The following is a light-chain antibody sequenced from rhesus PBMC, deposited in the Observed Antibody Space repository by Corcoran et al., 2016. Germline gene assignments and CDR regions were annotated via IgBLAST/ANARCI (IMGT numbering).Light chain of an antibody. V-gene: IGKV1-22*01. CDR3: QQYSSRPLT. Sequence: DIQMTQSPSSLSASVGDTVTITCRASQGISSWLAWYQQKPGNTPKLLIYKASSLQSGVPSRFSGSGSGTDFTLSFSSLQSDDFATYYCQQYSSRPLTFGGGTKVEIK. CDR1: QGISSW. CDR2: KAS. J-gene: IGKJ4*01.